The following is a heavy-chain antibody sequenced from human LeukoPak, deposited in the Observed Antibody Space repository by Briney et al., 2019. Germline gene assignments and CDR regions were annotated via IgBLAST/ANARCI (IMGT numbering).Heavy chain of an antibody. Sequence: ASVKVSCKASGYTFTSYGISWVRQAPGQGLEWMGWINPNSGGTSYAQKFQGRVTMTRDTSISTAYMELNRLRSDDTAVYYCARVAYYFDTSGPCWGQGTLVTVSS. V-gene: IGHV1-2*02. CDR3: ARVAYYFDTSGPC. D-gene: IGHD3-22*01. J-gene: IGHJ4*02. CDR1: GYTFTSYG. CDR2: INPNSGGT.